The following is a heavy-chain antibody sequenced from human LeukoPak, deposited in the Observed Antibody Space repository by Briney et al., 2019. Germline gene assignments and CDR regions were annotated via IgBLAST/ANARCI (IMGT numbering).Heavy chain of an antibody. CDR2: IYYSGST. CDR1: GGSISSSSYY. CDR3: ASVFELDDYPHQYYFDY. J-gene: IGHJ4*02. Sequence: SETLSLTCTVSGGSISSSSYYWGWIRQPPGKGLEWLGSIYYSGSTYYNPSLKSRVTISVDTSKNQFSLKLSSVTAADTAVYYCASVFELDDYPHQYYFDYWGQGTLVTVSS. D-gene: IGHD4-11*01. V-gene: IGHV4-39*01.